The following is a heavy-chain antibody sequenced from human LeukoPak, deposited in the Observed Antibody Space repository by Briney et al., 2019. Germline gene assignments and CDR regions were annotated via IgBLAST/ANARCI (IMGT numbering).Heavy chain of an antibody. CDR2: INHSGST. CDR3: ARYHYDFWSGPVNYWYFDL. Sequence: SETLSLTCAVYGGSFSGYYWSWIRQPPGKGLEWIGEINHSGSTNYNPSLKSRVTISVDTSKNLFSLKLSSVTAADTAVYYCARYHYDFWSGPVNYWYFDLWGRGTLVTVSS. CDR1: GGSFSGYY. V-gene: IGHV4-34*01. D-gene: IGHD3-3*01. J-gene: IGHJ2*01.